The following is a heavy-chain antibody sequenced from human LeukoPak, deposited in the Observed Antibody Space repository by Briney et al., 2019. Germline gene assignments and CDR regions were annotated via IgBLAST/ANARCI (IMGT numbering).Heavy chain of an antibody. Sequence: GGSLRLSCAASGFTFSSYTMNWVRQAPGKGLEWVANINEDASEKYYLDSVKGRFSISRDNADNSLYLQMNNLRVEDTAVYYCASGGHIDYCGQGTLVTVSS. J-gene: IGHJ4*02. CDR1: GFTFSSYT. CDR2: INEDASEK. V-gene: IGHV3-7*01. CDR3: ASGGHIDY. D-gene: IGHD3-16*01.